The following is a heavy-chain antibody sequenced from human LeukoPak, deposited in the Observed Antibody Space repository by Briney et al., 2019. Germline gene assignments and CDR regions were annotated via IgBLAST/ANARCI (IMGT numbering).Heavy chain of an antibody. J-gene: IGHJ4*02. V-gene: IGHV3-30*04. CDR3: AKVSRYCSGGSCYYHPFDY. D-gene: IGHD2-15*01. Sequence: GGSLRLSCAAAGFTFSTYAMHWVRQAPGKGLEWVAVISKDGSNKNYADSVKGRFTISRDNSKNTLYLQMNSLRAEDTAVYYCAKVSRYCSGGSCYYHPFDYWGQGTLVTVSS. CDR1: GFTFSTYA. CDR2: ISKDGSNK.